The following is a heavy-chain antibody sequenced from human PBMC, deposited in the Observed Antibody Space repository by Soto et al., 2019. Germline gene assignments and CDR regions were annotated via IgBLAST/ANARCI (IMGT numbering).Heavy chain of an antibody. D-gene: IGHD5-12*01. Sequence: SETLSLTCTVSGCSISSGGYYWSWIRQHPGKGLEWIGYIYYSGSTYYNPSLKSRVTISVDTSKNQFSLKLSSVTAADTAVYYCARGLRNIVATQFDYWGQGTLVTVSS. V-gene: IGHV4-31*03. CDR1: GCSISSGGYY. CDR3: ARGLRNIVATQFDY. CDR2: IYYSGST. J-gene: IGHJ4*02.